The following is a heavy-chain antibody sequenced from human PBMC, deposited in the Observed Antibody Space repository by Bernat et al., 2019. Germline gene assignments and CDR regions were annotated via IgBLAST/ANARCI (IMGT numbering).Heavy chain of an antibody. J-gene: IGHJ4*02. CDR3: AKGPGSSSWYVSGY. V-gene: IGHV3-23*01. CDR2: ISGSGGST. CDR1: GFTFSSYA. Sequence: EVQLLESGGGLVQPGGSLRLSCAASGFTFSSYAMSWVRQAPGKGLEWVSAISGSGGSTYYADSVKGRFTISRDNSKNKLYLQMNSLGAEDTAVYYCAKGPGSSSWYVSGYWGQGTLVTVSS. D-gene: IGHD6-13*01.